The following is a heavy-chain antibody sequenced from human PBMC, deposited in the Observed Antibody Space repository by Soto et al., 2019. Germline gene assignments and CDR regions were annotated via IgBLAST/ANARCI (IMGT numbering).Heavy chain of an antibody. Sequence: GGSLRLSCAASGFTFSSYWMSWVRQAPGKGLEWVANIKHDGSEKYYVDSVKGRFTISRANAKSSLYLQMNSLRAEDTAVYYCANYDFRSAWFDPWGQGTLVTVSS. CDR3: ANYDFRSAWFDP. CDR1: GFTFSSYW. D-gene: IGHD3-3*01. CDR2: IKHDGSEK. J-gene: IGHJ5*02. V-gene: IGHV3-7*01.